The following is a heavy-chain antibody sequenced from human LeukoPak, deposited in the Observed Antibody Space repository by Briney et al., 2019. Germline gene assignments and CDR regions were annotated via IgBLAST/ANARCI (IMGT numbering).Heavy chain of an antibody. V-gene: IGHV1-18*01. CDR3: AADIAGITMVQGGYYYGMDV. Sequence: ASVKVSCKASGYTFTSYGISWVRQAPGHGLEGMGWISAYNGNRNYAQKLQGRVTMTTDTSTSTAYMELRSLRSDDTAVYYCAADIAGITMVQGGYYYGMDVWGQGTTVTVSS. D-gene: IGHD3-10*01. J-gene: IGHJ6*02. CDR1: GYTFTSYG. CDR2: ISAYNGNR.